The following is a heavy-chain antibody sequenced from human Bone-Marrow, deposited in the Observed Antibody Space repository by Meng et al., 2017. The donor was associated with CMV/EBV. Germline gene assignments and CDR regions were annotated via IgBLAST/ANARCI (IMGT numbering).Heavy chain of an antibody. D-gene: IGHD3-22*01. CDR3: ARDLDYYDSRWFDP. V-gene: IGHV1-3*01. CDR1: GYTFTSYA. CDR2: INAGNGNT. Sequence: KACGYTFTSYAMHWVRQAPGQRLEWMGWINAGNGNTKYSQKFQGRVTITRDTSASTAYMELSSLRSEDTAVYYCARDLDYYDSRWFDPWGQGTLVTVSS. J-gene: IGHJ5*02.